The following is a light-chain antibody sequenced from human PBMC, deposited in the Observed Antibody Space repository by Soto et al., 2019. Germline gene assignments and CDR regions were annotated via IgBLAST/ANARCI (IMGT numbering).Light chain of an antibody. CDR2: DAS. V-gene: IGKV3-11*01. J-gene: IGKJ1*01. CDR1: QSVSSY. CDR3: QQRSNWPTWT. Sequence: EIVLTQSPATLSLSPGERATLSCRASQSVSSYLAWYQQKPGQAPRLHIYDASNRATGIPARFSGSGSGTDFTLTISSLEPEAFTVYSSQQRSNWPTWTLVQGTQVEIK.